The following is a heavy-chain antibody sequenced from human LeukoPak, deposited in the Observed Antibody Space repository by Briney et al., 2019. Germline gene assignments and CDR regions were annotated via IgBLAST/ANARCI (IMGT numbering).Heavy chain of an antibody. J-gene: IGHJ4*02. Sequence: WIRQTPGKGLEWVTFIRYDGSNKYYADSVKGRFTISRDNSKNTLYLQMNSLRAEDTAVYYCAKDLGDILTGYYRGFDYWGQGTLVTVSS. D-gene: IGHD3-9*01. CDR3: AKDLGDILTGYYRGFDY. V-gene: IGHV3-30*02. CDR2: IRYDGSNK.